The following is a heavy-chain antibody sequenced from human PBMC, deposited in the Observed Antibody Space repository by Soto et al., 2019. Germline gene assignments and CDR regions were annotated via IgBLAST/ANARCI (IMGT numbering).Heavy chain of an antibody. J-gene: IGHJ3*01. V-gene: IGHV3-74*01. CDR3: VRGDRGGFDL. D-gene: IGHD2-21*02. Sequence: EVQLVESEGGLVQRGGSLRLCCAASRFTFNYYWMHWVRQAPGQGLVWVSHIHSDGSKTTYADSVKGRFTISRDNAKNTLYLQMNSLRAEDTAVYYCVRGDRGGFDLWGQGTAVTVSS. CDR2: IHSDGSKT. CDR1: RFTFNYYW.